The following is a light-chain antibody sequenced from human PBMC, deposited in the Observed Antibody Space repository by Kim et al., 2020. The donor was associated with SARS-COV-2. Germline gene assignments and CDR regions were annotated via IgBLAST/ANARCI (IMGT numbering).Light chain of an antibody. CDR1: KLGDKY. V-gene: IGLV3-1*01. Sequence: SYELTQPPSVSVSPGQTASITCPGDKLGDKYACWSQQKPGQSPVLVIYQDSKRPSGIPERFSGSNSGNTATLTISGTQAMDEADYYCQAWDSSVVFGGGT. J-gene: IGLJ2*01. CDR3: QAWDSSVV. CDR2: QDS.